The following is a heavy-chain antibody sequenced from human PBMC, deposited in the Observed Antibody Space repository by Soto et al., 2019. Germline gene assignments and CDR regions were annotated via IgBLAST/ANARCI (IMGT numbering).Heavy chain of an antibody. Sequence: QVQLVESGGGVVQPGRSLRLSCAASGFTFSSHAMHWVRQAPGKGLEWVAVISYDGSKKYYADSVKGRFTISRDNSKNTLYLQMNSLRAEDTAVYYCARDPPPPLHPLRDYYSYGMDVWGQGTTVTVSS. CDR3: ARDPPPPLHPLRDYYSYGMDV. V-gene: IGHV3-30-3*01. CDR2: ISYDGSKK. CDR1: GFTFSSHA. J-gene: IGHJ6*02.